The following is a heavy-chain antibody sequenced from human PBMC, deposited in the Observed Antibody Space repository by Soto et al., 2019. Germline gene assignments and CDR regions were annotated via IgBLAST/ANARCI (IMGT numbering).Heavy chain of an antibody. V-gene: IGHV3-23*01. Sequence: GGSLRLSCTASGFTFSNYAMTWARQAPGKGLDWVSVIGYSGGDPRYAESVKGRFTISRDNSKNTLFLQMDSLRAEDTAMYYCAKYYDNRGYVPIRAFDIWGQGTMSTVSS. J-gene: IGHJ3*02. CDR2: IGYSGGDP. CDR3: AKYYDNRGYVPIRAFDI. CDR1: GFTFSNYA. D-gene: IGHD3-22*01.